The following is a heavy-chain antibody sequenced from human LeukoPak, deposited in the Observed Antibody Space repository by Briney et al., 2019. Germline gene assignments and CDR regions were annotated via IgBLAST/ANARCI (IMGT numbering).Heavy chain of an antibody. D-gene: IGHD3-16*01. CDR1: GFTFGSYS. CDR3: ARAMITFTGDY. Sequence: GGSLRLSCAASGFTFGSYSMNWVRQAPGKGLEWVSSISSSSSYIYYADLVKGRFTISRDNANNSLYLQMNSLRAEDTAVYYCARAMITFTGDYWGQGTLVTVSS. J-gene: IGHJ4*02. V-gene: IGHV3-21*01. CDR2: ISSSSSYI.